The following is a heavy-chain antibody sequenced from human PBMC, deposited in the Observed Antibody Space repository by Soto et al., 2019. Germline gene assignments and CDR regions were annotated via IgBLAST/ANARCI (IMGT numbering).Heavy chain of an antibody. CDR1: GNEFTTCA. CDR3: ARWNYSSSWAYYCDC. Sequence: XVRGDWHGAGNEFTTCAAPSVRQTTGQRLEWMGWINAGNGNTKYSQKFQGRVTITRDTSATTAYMELSSLRSEDTAVYYCARWNYSSSWAYYCDCWGQGTVLTISS. D-gene: IGHD6-6*01. J-gene: IGHJ4*02. CDR2: INAGNGNT. V-gene: IGHV1-3*01.